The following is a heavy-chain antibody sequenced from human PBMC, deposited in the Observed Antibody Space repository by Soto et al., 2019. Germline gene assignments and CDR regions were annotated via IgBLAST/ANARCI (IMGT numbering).Heavy chain of an antibody. Sequence: EVQLVESGGGLVQPGGSLRLSCAASGFKFNYYAMNWVRQVPGKGLEWVSYISATSAKIDYADSVKGRFTISRDNARNSLYLQMNSLRDEDTAVYHCVADSSYESHWVSHFDQWGRGTLVTVSS. CDR1: GFKFNYYA. CDR2: ISATSAKI. V-gene: IGHV3-48*02. CDR3: VADSSYESHWVSHFDQ. J-gene: IGHJ4*02. D-gene: IGHD3-16*01.